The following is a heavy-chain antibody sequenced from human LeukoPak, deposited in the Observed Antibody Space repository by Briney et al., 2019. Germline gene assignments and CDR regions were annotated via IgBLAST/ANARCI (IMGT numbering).Heavy chain of an antibody. Sequence: SSETLSLTCTVSGGSISSSSYYWGWIRQPPGKGLEWIGSIYYSGSTYYNPSLKSRVTISVDTSKNQFSLKLSSVTAADTAVYYCARDSPDGLLLMIHYAFDIWGQGTMVTVSS. CDR3: ARDSPDGLLLMIHYAFDI. J-gene: IGHJ3*02. V-gene: IGHV4-39*07. CDR1: GGSISSSSYY. D-gene: IGHD2-15*01. CDR2: IYYSGST.